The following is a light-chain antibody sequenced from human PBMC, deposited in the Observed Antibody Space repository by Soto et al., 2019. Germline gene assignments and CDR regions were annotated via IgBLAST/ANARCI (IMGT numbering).Light chain of an antibody. CDR3: QQYGSSPFT. CDR1: QSVSSVY. V-gene: IGKV3-20*01. J-gene: IGKJ3*01. Sequence: EIVLTQSPGTLSLSPGGRATLSCRASQSVSSVYLAWYQQKPGQAPRLLIYGASSRATGIPDRCSGSGSGTDFTLPISRLEPEDFAVYYCQQYGSSPFTFGPGNKVDIK. CDR2: GAS.